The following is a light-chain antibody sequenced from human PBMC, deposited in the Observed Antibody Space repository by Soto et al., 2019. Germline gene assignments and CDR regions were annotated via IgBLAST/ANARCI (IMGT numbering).Light chain of an antibody. J-gene: IGLJ1*01. Sequence: QSVLTQPPSVSGTPGQRVTISCSGSSSNVAINPVNWYQHLPGAAPRLLIYETDRRSSGVPDRFSASKSGTSASLAISGLTSEDEADYYCSSYTGGNPSYVFGTGTKVTVL. CDR2: ETD. CDR3: SSYTGGNPSYV. V-gene: IGLV1-44*01. CDR1: SSNVAINP.